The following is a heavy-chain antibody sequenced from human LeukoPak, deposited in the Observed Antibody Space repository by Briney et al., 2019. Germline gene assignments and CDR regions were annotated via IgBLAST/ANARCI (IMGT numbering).Heavy chain of an antibody. J-gene: IGHJ4*02. V-gene: IGHV3-48*01. Sequence: GGSLRLSCVGSEFDFSNFNMIWVRLAPGKGPEYISHISNTASATYYIDSVRGRFTISRDNARNSLYLQMDSLRAEDTAVYYCARSTRYNHDSSGYRDFDYWGQGTLVTVSS. CDR3: ARSTRYNHDSSGYRDFDY. CDR2: ISNTASAT. D-gene: IGHD3-22*01. CDR1: EFDFSNFN.